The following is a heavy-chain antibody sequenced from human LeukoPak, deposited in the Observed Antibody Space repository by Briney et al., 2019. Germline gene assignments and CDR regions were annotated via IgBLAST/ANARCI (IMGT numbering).Heavy chain of an antibody. CDR2: IIPSLGIA. Sequence: ASVKVSCKASGGTFSSYAISWVRQAPGQGLEWMGRIIPSLGIANYAQKFQGRVTITADKSTSTAHMELSSLRSEDTAVYYCARGTHGSGSYYHYWGQGTLVTVSS. J-gene: IGHJ4*02. D-gene: IGHD3-10*01. CDR1: GGTFSSYA. CDR3: ARGTHGSGSYYHY. V-gene: IGHV1-69*04.